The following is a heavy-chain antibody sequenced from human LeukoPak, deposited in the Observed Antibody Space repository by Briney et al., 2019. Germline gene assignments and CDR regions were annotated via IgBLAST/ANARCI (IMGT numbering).Heavy chain of an antibody. CDR1: GGSISSGDYY. CDR2: IYYSGST. D-gene: IGHD6-6*01. CDR3: ARTSLYSSSYYFDY. Sequence: SETLSLTCTVSGGSISSGDYYWSWIRQPPGKGLEWIGYIYYSGSTHYNPSLKSRVTISVDTSKNQFSLKLSSVTAADTAVYYCARTSLYSSSYYFDYWGQGTLVTVSS. J-gene: IGHJ4*02. V-gene: IGHV4-30-4*08.